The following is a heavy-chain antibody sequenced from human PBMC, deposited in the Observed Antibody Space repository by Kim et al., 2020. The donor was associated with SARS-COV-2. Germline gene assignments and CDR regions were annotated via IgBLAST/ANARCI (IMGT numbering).Heavy chain of an antibody. CDR2: ISGSGGTT. D-gene: IGHD6-13*01. J-gene: IGHJ4*02. Sequence: GGSLRLSCAASGFTFSSYAMSWVRQAPGKGLEWVSAISGSGGTTYYVDSVKGRFTISRDNPKNTLYLQMNSLRAEDTAVYYCAKAHQPYCSSWWYFDDWGQKTLVTVSS. V-gene: IGHV3-23*01. CDR1: GFTFSSYA. CDR3: AKAHQPYCSSWWYFDD.